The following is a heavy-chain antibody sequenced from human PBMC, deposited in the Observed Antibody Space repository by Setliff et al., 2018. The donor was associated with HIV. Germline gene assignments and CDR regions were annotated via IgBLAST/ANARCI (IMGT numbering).Heavy chain of an antibody. V-gene: IGHV5-51*01. J-gene: IGHJ6*03. Sequence: GESLKISCEASGYTFTNYWIGWVRQMPGKGLEWMGIIYPGDSYIIYSPSFQGQVTISADKSITTAYLQWSSLKASDTAIYYCVRHRSAVAGTRIGYCYYMDVWGKGTTVTVSS. CDR3: VRHRSAVAGTRIGYCYYMDV. CDR1: GYTFTNYW. D-gene: IGHD6-19*01. CDR2: IYPGDSYI.